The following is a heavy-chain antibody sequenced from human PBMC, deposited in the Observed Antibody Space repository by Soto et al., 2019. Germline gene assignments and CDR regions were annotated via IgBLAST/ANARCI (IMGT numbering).Heavy chain of an antibody. D-gene: IGHD5-12*01. Sequence: ASVKVSCKASGYTFTSYGISWLRQAPGQGLEWMGWISAYNGNTNYAQKLQGRVTMTTDTSTSTAYMELRSLRSDDTAVYYCARDSTNLGAFDIWGQGTMVTVSS. V-gene: IGHV1-18*01. J-gene: IGHJ3*02. CDR1: GYTFTSYG. CDR3: ARDSTNLGAFDI. CDR2: ISAYNGNT.